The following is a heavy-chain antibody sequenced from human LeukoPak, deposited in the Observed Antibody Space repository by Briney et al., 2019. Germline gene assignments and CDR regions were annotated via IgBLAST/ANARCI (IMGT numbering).Heavy chain of an antibody. V-gene: IGHV4-59*01. CDR3: ARAYSSSWYVDY. CDR2: IYYSGST. D-gene: IGHD6-13*01. J-gene: IGHJ4*02. Sequence: SGTLSLTCTVSGGSISSYYWSWIRQPPGKGLEWIGYIYYSGSTNYNPSLKSRVTISVDTSKNQFSLKLSSVTAADAAVYYCARAYSSSWYVDYWGQGTLVTVSS. CDR1: GGSISSYY.